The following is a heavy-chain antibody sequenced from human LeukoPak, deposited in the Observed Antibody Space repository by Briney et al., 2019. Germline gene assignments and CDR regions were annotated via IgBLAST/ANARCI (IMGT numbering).Heavy chain of an antibody. Sequence: AGGSLRLSCAASGFTFSSYAMHWVRQAPGKGLEWVAVISYDGSNKYYADSVKGRFTISRDNSKNTLYLQMNSVRAEDTAVYYCAKEAGQDYGALDAFDVWGQGTMVTVSS. CDR3: AKEAGQDYGALDAFDV. D-gene: IGHD4-17*01. CDR1: GFTFSSYA. V-gene: IGHV3-30-3*01. J-gene: IGHJ3*01. CDR2: ISYDGSNK.